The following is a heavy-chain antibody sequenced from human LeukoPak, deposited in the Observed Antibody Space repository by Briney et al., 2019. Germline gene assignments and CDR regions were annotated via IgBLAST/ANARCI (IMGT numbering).Heavy chain of an antibody. CDR1: RYTFTGYY. V-gene: IGHV1-2*02. CDR3: ARGRRYCTNGVCFWFDP. Sequence: GASVTVSCMASRYTFTGYYMHWVRQAPGQGLEWMGWINPNSGGTNYAQKFQGRVTMTRDTSISTAYMELSRLRSDDTAVYYCARGRRYCTNGVCFWFDPWGQGTLVTVSS. CDR2: INPNSGGT. J-gene: IGHJ5*02. D-gene: IGHD2-8*01.